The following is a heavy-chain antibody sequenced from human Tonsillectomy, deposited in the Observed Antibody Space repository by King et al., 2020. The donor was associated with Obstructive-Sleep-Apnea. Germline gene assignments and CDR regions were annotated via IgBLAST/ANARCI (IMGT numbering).Heavy chain of an antibody. V-gene: IGHV3-7*01. J-gene: IGHJ3*02. CDR1: GFTFKNYW. CDR3: TRDLSPAASGSYFDAFDI. D-gene: IGHD3-10*01. Sequence: VQLVESGGGLVQPGGSLRLSCAASGFTFKNYWMIWVRQVPGKGLEWVANINRDGTQKNYVDSVKGRFTISRDNSRKSLSLQMNRLRAEDTAVYHCTRDLSPAASGSYFDAFDIWGQGTMVTVSS. CDR2: INRDGTQK.